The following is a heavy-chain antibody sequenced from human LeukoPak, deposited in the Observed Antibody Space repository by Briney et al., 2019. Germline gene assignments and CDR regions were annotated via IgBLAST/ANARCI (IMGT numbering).Heavy chain of an antibody. V-gene: IGHV3-9*01. CDR1: GFTFDDYA. CDR2: ISWNSGSI. Sequence: PGRSLRLPCAASGFTFDDYAMHWVRQAPGKGLEWVSGISWNSGSIGYADSVKGRFTISRDNAKNSLYLQMNSLRAEDTALYYCAKGDYGEISLPNYGMDVWGQGTTVTVSS. CDR3: AKGDYGEISLPNYGMDV. D-gene: IGHD4-17*01. J-gene: IGHJ6*02.